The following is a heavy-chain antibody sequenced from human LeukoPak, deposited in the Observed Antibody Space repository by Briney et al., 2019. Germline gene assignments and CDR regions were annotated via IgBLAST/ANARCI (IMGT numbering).Heavy chain of an antibody. V-gene: IGHV1-69*13. CDR3: ARSKIYYYYGMDV. Sequence: SVRSSSTAPGGTFSTNAISWVQKPPGQGLEWMGGIIPIFGTANYAQKFQGRVTITADESTSTAYMELSSLRSEDTAVYYCARSKIYYYYGMDVWGQGTTVTVSS. CDR2: IIPIFGTA. J-gene: IGHJ6*02. CDR1: GGTFSTNA.